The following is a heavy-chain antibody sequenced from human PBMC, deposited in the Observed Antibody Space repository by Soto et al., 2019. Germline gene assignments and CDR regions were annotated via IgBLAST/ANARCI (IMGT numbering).Heavy chain of an antibody. V-gene: IGHV3-23*04. Sequence: DVQLVDSGGGLVQPGGSLRLSCAASGFTFSNYAMSWVRQAPGKGLEWVSLVSAIAGTTYYTDSVKGRFTISRDNSRNTVYLQMNSLRADDTAVYYCAKDRLAGGFDYWGQGTLVTVSS. D-gene: IGHD3-16*01. CDR3: AKDRLAGGFDY. J-gene: IGHJ4*02. CDR2: VSAIAGTT. CDR1: GFTFSNYA.